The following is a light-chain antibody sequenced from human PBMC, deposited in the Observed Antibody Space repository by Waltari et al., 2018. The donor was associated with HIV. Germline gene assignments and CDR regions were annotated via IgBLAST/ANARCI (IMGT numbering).Light chain of an antibody. CDR2: GHN. CDR3: SAWDDSLRATV. CDR1: FSNLGATT. J-gene: IGLJ1*01. V-gene: IGLV1-44*01. Sequence: QSVMSHPPSASGTPGQPVTISCSGRFSNLGATTVNWYQQIPGTAPILLIYGHNQRPSGVPDRFSGSRSGTSASLTIGGLQSEDEADYYCSAWDDSLRATVFGTGTRVTVL.